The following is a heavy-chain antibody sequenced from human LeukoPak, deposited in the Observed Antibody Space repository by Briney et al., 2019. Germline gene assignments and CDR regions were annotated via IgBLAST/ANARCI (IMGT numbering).Heavy chain of an antibody. D-gene: IGHD6-13*01. Sequence: EASLKVSCKASGGTFSSYAISWVRQAPGQGLEWMGRIIPILGIANYAQKFQGRVTITADKSTSTAYMELSSLRSEDTAVYYCASGDIAAANYYYYGMDVWGQGTTVTVSS. CDR2: IIPILGIA. CDR3: ASGDIAAANYYYYGMDV. J-gene: IGHJ6*02. V-gene: IGHV1-69*04. CDR1: GGTFSSYA.